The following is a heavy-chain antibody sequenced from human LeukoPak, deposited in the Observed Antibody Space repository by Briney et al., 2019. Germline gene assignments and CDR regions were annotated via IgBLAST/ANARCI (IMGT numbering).Heavy chain of an antibody. D-gene: IGHD1-26*01. CDR1: GSTFSSYS. J-gene: IGHJ3*02. Sequence: GGSLRLSCAASGSTFSSYSMNWVRQAPGKGLEWVSSISSSSYIYYADSVKGRFTISRDNAKNSLYLQMNSLRAEDTAVYYCARNSGSYSAEDAFDIWGQGTMVTVSS. CDR3: ARNSGSYSAEDAFDI. V-gene: IGHV3-21*01. CDR2: ISSSSYI.